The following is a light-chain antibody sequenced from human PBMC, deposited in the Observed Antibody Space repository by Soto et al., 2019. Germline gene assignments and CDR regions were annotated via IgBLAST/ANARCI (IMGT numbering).Light chain of an antibody. CDR2: GAS. CDR1: QSVSRNY. Sequence: EIVLTQSPGTLSLSPGERATLSCRASQSVSRNYLAWYQQKPGQAPRLLIYGASRRATGIPDRFSGSGSGTDFPLTISRLEPEDFAVYYCQQYGSSPITFGQGTRLEIK. J-gene: IGKJ5*01. V-gene: IGKV3-20*01. CDR3: QQYGSSPIT.